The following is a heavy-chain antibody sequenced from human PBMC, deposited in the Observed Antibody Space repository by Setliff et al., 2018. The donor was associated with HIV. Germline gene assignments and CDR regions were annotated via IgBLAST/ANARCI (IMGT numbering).Heavy chain of an antibody. V-gene: IGHV3-48*01. CDR3: ASARIPTGGTSTSLDY. J-gene: IGHJ4*02. Sequence: GGSLRLSCAGSGFIFSNSILTWVRQAPGKGLEWVSYIALGSTTIYYGDSVRGRFTISRDDARNMVFLQMNTLRPEDTAVYYCASARIPTGGTSTSLDYWGQGALVTVSS. CDR1: GFIFSNSI. CDR2: IALGSTTI. D-gene: IGHD1-1*01.